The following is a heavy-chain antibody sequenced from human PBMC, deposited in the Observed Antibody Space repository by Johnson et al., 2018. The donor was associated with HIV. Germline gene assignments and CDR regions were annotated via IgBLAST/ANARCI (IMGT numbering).Heavy chain of an antibody. D-gene: IGHD6-13*01. J-gene: IGHJ3*02. CDR3: ARDKGSWFDDAFDI. Sequence: QVQLVESGGGVVQPGRSLRLSCAASGFTFSSYTIHWVRQAPGRGLEWVAFISYYGSNTYYANSVKGRFTISRDNSKNTLYLQMNSLKVEDTAVYYCARDKGSWFDDAFDIWGQGTMVTVSS. CDR1: GFTFSSYT. V-gene: IGHV3-30*04. CDR2: ISYYGSNT.